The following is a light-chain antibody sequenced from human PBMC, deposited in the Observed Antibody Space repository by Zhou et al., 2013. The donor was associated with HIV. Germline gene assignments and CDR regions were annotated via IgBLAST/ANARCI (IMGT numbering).Light chain of an antibody. Sequence: EVVMTQSPSTLSVSPGERVTLSCRASQNVFSNLAWYQQKPGQAPRLLIYDASTRATDIPARFSGSGSGTEFTLTINGLQSEDFAVYYCQFYNNWPPTWTFGQGTNVEMK. CDR2: DAS. CDR3: QFYNNWPPTWT. V-gene: IGKV3-15*01. J-gene: IGKJ1*01. CDR1: QNVFSN.